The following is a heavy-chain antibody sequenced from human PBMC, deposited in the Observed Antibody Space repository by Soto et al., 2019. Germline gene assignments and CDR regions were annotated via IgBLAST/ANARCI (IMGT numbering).Heavy chain of an antibody. V-gene: IGHV1-18*01. Sequence: QVQLVQSGAEVKKPGASVKVSCKDSGYTFTSSGISWVRQAPGQGHEWMGWISAYNGNTNYAQKLQGRVIMPTDTSTSTSYMELRSLRSDDTAVYYCARGPPGREGYNYGDAFDIWGQGTMVTVSS. CDR3: ARGPPGREGYNYGDAFDI. D-gene: IGHD4-17*01. CDR1: GYTFTSSG. J-gene: IGHJ3*02. CDR2: ISAYNGNT.